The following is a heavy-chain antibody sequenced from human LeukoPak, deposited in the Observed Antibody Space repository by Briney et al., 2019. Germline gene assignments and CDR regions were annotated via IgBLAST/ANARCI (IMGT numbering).Heavy chain of an antibody. D-gene: IGHD5-24*01. V-gene: IGHV4-59*01. CDR1: GGSISSYY. CDR2: IYYSGST. Sequence: SETLSLICTVSGGSISSYYWSWIRQPPGKGLEWIGYIYYSGSTNYNPSLKSRVTISVDTSKNQFSLKLSSVTAADTAVYYCARDRDPNWFDPWGQGTLVTVSS. CDR3: ARDRDPNWFDP. J-gene: IGHJ5*02.